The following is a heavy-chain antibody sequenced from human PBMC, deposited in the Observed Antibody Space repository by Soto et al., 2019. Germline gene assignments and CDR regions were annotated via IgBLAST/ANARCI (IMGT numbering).Heavy chain of an antibody. D-gene: IGHD3-10*01. CDR2: IYYSGST. Sequence: ASETLSLTCTVSGGSVSSGSYYWSWIRQPPGKGLEWIGYIYYSGSTNYNPSLKSRVTISVDTSKNQFSLKLSSVTAADTAVYYCAREGGHGSGSYYLGSWFDPWGQGTLVTVSS. CDR1: GGSVSSGSYY. CDR3: AREGGHGSGSYYLGSWFDP. V-gene: IGHV4-61*01. J-gene: IGHJ5*02.